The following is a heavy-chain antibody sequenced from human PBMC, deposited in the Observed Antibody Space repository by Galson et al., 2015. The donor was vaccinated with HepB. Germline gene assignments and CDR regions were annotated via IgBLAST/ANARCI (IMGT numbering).Heavy chain of an antibody. CDR1: GFTFDDYA. Sequence: LRLPCPASGFTFDDYAMHWVRQAPGKGLEWVSGISWNSGSIGYADSVKGRFNISRYNAKNSLYLQMNSLRAEDTALYYCAKSLLAYYYYYMDVWGKGTTVTVSS. CDR2: ISWNSGSI. CDR3: AKSLLAYYYYYMDV. V-gene: IGHV3-9*01. J-gene: IGHJ6*03.